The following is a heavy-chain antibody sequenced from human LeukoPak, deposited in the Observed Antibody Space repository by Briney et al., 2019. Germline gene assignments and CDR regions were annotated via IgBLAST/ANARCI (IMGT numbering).Heavy chain of an antibody. Sequence: PSETLSLTCTVSGGSISPYYWSWIRQPPGKGLEWIGYIYYSGSTNYNPSLKSRVTISLDTSKNQFSLKLSSVTAADTAVYYCARSTWLLDKWGQGTLLTVSS. CDR3: ARSTWLLDK. D-gene: IGHD3-22*01. CDR1: GGSISPYY. J-gene: IGHJ4*02. CDR2: IYYSGST. V-gene: IGHV4-59*01.